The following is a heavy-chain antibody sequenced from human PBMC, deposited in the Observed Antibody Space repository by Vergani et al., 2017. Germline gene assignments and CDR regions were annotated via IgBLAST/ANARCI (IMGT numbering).Heavy chain of an antibody. CDR3: ARGPYYDFWTHPTYYYYYMDV. CDR1: GYSISSGYY. V-gene: IGHV4-38-2*01. Sequence: QVQLQESGPGLVKPSETLSLTCAVSGYSISSGYYWGWIRQPPGKGLEWIGYIYYSGSTNYNTSLKSRVTISVDTSKNQFSLKLSSVTAAATAVYYCARGPYYDFWTHPTYYYYYMDVWGKGTTVTVSS. D-gene: IGHD3-3*01. CDR2: IYYSGST. J-gene: IGHJ6*03.